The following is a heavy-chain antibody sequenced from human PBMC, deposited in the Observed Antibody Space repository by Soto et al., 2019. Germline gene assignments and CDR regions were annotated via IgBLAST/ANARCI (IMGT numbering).Heavy chain of an antibody. Sequence: QVQLQESGPGLVKPSQTLSLTCTVSGGSISSGGYYWSWIRQHPGKGLEWIGYIYYSGSTYYNPYLKGRVTISVDTSKNQFSLKLSSVTAADTAVYSCARSSTSANYFDYWGQGTLVTVSS. V-gene: IGHV4-31*03. J-gene: IGHJ4*02. D-gene: IGHD2-2*01. CDR3: ARSSTSANYFDY. CDR1: GGSISSGGYY. CDR2: IYYSGST.